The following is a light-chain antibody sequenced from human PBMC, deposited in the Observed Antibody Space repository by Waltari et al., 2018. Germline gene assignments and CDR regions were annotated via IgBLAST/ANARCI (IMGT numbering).Light chain of an antibody. Sequence: QSALTQPASVSGSTGQSLTISCPGTSSDVGSYNYVSCYQQHPGKAPQLIIYDVTNRPSGVSNRFSGSKSGNTASLTISGLQAEDEADYYCSSYMDTTTLELFGGGTSLTVL. CDR2: DVT. CDR1: SSDVGSYNY. J-gene: IGLJ2*01. V-gene: IGLV2-14*03. CDR3: SSYMDTTTLEL.